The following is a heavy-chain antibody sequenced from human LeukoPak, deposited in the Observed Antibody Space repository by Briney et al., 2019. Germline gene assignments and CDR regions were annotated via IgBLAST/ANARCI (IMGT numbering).Heavy chain of an antibody. CDR2: ISSSGTTI. J-gene: IGHJ4*02. CDR1: GFTLSSYE. CDR3: ARGWDRAHPTGFEFDV. V-gene: IGHV3-48*03. Sequence: GGSLRLSWAASGFTLSSYEMNWDRQAPGEVLEWVSLISSSGTTINQPDSVKGRFTISRENAKNSVHVQMDNLRVEDTAVYYCARGWDRAHPTGFEFDVWGQGTLVTVPS. D-gene: IGHD1-26*01.